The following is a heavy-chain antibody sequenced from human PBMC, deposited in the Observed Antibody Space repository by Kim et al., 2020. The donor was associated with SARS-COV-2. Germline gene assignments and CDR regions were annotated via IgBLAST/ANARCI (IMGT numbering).Heavy chain of an antibody. CDR2: INTNTGNP. CDR1: GYTFTSYA. V-gene: IGHV7-4-1*02. CDR3: ARDPRIAAAHYYYYGMDV. Sequence: ASVKVSCKASGYTFTSYAMNWVRQAPGQGLEWMGWINTNTGNPTYAQGFTGRFVFSLDTSVSTAYLQISSLKAEDTAVYYCARDPRIAAAHYYYYGMDVWGQGTTVTVSS. D-gene: IGHD6-13*01. J-gene: IGHJ6*02.